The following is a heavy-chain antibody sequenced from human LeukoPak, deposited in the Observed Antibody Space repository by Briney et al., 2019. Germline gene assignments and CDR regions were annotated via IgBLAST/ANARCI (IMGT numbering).Heavy chain of an antibody. D-gene: IGHD3-22*01. V-gene: IGHV1-18*01. CDR1: GYTFTSYA. Sequence: GASVKVSCKASGYTFTSYAMNWVRQAPGQGLEWMGWISAYNGNTNYAQKLQGRVTMTTDTSTSTAYMELRSLRSDDTAVYYCAGSLYYYDSSGYPTPDAFDIWGQGTMVTVSS. CDR3: AGSLYYYDSSGYPTPDAFDI. CDR2: ISAYNGNT. J-gene: IGHJ3*02.